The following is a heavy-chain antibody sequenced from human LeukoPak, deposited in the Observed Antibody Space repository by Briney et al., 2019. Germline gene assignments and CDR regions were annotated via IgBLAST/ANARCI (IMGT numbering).Heavy chain of an antibody. J-gene: IGHJ5*02. CDR3: ARLVGVANWFDP. D-gene: IGHD2-15*01. V-gene: IGHV4-59*08. Sequence: SETLSLTCTVSGGSISSYYWSWIRQPPGKGLEWIGYIYYSGSTNYNPSLKSRVTISVDTSKNQFSLKLSSVTTADTAVYYCARLVGVANWFDPWGQGTLVTVSS. CDR1: GGSISSYY. CDR2: IYYSGST.